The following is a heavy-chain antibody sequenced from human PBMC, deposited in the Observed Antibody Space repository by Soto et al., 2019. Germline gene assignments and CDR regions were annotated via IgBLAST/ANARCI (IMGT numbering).Heavy chain of an antibody. Sequence: QVQLVQSGAEVKKPGASVKVSCKASGYTFTNYGISWVRPAPGQGPEWMGWINANNGNTKYAETLQGRGTMTTDTSTSTAYMELRSLRSDDTAVYYCARGGSSWSAEYYQHWGQGTLVIVSS. D-gene: IGHD6-13*01. CDR1: GYTFTNYG. CDR3: ARGGSSWSAEYYQH. J-gene: IGHJ1*01. V-gene: IGHV1-18*01. CDR2: INANNGNT.